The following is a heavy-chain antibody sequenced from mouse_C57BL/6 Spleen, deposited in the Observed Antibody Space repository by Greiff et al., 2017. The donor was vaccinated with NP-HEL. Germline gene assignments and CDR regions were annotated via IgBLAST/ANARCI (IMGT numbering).Heavy chain of an antibody. V-gene: IGHV1-5*01. CDR1: GYTFTSYW. Sequence: EVQRVESGTVLARPGASVKMSCKTSGYTFTSYWMHWVKQRPGQGLEWIGAIYPGNSDTSYNQKFKGKAKLTAVTSASTAYMELSSLTNEDSAVYYCTRTTTVEGWFAYWGQGTLVTVSA. CDR3: TRTTTVEGWFAY. J-gene: IGHJ3*01. CDR2: IYPGNSDT. D-gene: IGHD1-1*01.